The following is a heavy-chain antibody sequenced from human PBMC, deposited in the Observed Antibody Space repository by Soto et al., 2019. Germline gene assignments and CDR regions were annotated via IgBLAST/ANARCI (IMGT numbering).Heavy chain of an antibody. D-gene: IGHD6-13*01. Sequence: QVQLVESGGGVVQPGRSLRLSCPASGFTFSHYAMQWVRQAPGKGLEWVAVTSNDGSSQHYVDSVKGRFTISRDNSKNTLYLQLNSLRGEDTAVYYCAKDGAAAGTFDYWGQGTLVTVSS. V-gene: IGHV3-30*18. CDR1: GFTFSHYA. CDR2: TSNDGSSQ. J-gene: IGHJ4*02. CDR3: AKDGAAAGTFDY.